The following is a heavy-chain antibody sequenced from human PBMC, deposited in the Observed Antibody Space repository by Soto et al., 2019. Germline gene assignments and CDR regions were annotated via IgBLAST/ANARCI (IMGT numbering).Heavy chain of an antibody. D-gene: IGHD3-22*01. V-gene: IGHV1-69*06. CDR1: GGTFSSYA. CDR2: IIPIFGTA. CDR3: ALDGRPDYYDSSGSNDY. J-gene: IGHJ4*02. Sequence: SVKVSCKASGGTFSSYAISWVRQAPGQGLEWMGGIIPIFGTANYAQKFQGRVTITADKSTSTAYMELSSLRSEDTAVYYCALDGRPDYYDSSGSNDYWGQGTLVTVSS.